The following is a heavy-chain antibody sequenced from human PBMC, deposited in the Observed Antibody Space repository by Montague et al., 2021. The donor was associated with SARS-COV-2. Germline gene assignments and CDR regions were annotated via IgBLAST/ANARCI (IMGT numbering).Heavy chain of an antibody. CDR3: ARDRLAVGTSLGMDV. CDR1: GDSVASNSA. V-gene: IGHV6-1*01. J-gene: IGHJ3*01. Sequence: CAISGDSVASNSAWTWIRQSPSRGLEWLGRTYYRSKWYADYAVSVKSRITIYPDTSKNQFSLHLNFVTPEDTALYYCARDRLAVGTSLGMDVWGQGTMVTVSS. CDR2: TYYRSKWYA. D-gene: IGHD1-1*01.